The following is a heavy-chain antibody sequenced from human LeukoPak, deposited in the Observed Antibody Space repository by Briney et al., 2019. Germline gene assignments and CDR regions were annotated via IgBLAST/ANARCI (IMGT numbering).Heavy chain of an antibody. CDR1: GYTFTSNY. CDR2: ISPSGGST. V-gene: IGHV1-46*01. D-gene: IGHD6-13*01. Sequence: ASVKVSCKAFGYTFTSNYMHWVRQAPGQGPEWMGVISPSGGSTTYAQKFQGRVTLTRDMSTSTAYLELRSLRSDDTAVYYCVREVSAANAGYMDVWGTGTTVTVSS. CDR3: VREVSAANAGYMDV. J-gene: IGHJ6*03.